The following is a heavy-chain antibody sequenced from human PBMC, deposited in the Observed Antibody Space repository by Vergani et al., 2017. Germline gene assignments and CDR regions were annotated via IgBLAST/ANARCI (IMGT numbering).Heavy chain of an antibody. Sequence: EVHLLESGGGLVQSGGSLRLSCAASGFTFSNSAVSWVRQAPGRGLAWVSSISGPGLSTYYADSVKGRFTISRDNSKNTLYLQMNSLRAEDTAVYYCAKDAKGYSFDWFDPWGQGTLVTVSS. CDR2: ISGPGLST. V-gene: IGHV3-23*01. D-gene: IGHD1-26*01. CDR3: AKDAKGYSFDWFDP. J-gene: IGHJ5*02. CDR1: GFTFSNSA.